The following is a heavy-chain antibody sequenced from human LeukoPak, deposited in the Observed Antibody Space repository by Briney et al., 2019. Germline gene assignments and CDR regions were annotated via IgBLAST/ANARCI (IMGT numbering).Heavy chain of an antibody. CDR3: AKDTTAWWYHRAYMDV. CDR1: GFTFSGYA. CDR2: ISGSGDTT. Sequence: GGSLRLSCAASGFTFSGYAMSWVRQAPGGGLEWVSAISGSGDTTYHADSVKGRFTISRDNSENRLSLQMDSLRAEDTAVYFCAKDTTAWWYHRAYMDVWGKGTTVTVSS. D-gene: IGHD2-15*01. J-gene: IGHJ6*03. V-gene: IGHV3-23*01.